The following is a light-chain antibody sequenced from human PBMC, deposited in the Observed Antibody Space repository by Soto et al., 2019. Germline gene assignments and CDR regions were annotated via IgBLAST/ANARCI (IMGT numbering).Light chain of an antibody. CDR1: SSDIGYYNY. CDR3: LSYTSTTMDV. Sequence: QSVLTQPASVSGSPGQSITISCTGSSSDIGYYNYVSWYQHHPGKAPQLIIFDVVNRPSGVSNRFSGSKSGNTASLTIFGLQAEDEADYYCLSYTSTTMDVFGTGTKLTVL. V-gene: IGLV2-14*03. J-gene: IGLJ1*01. CDR2: DVV.